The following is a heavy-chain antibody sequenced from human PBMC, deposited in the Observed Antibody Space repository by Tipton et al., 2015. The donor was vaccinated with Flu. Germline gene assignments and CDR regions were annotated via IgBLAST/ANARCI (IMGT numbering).Heavy chain of an antibody. J-gene: IGHJ4*02. D-gene: IGHD3-16*01. CDR2: ILPIFGTA. V-gene: IGHV1-69*01. CDR3: ARDWGLGSTDDY. CDR1: GGTFSSND. Sequence: QLVQSGAEVKKPGSSVKVSCKASGGTFSSNDISWVRQAPGQGLGWMGGILPIFGTANYAHKFQGRVTITAEESTSTADMELSSLRPEDTAVYYCARDWGLGSTDDYWGQGTLVSVSS.